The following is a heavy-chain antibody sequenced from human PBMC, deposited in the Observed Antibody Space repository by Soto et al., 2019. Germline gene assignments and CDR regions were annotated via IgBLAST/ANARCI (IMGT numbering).Heavy chain of an antibody. D-gene: IGHD2-15*01. V-gene: IGHV3-11*06. J-gene: IGHJ5*02. Sequence: NPGRSLRLSCAGSGFTFGDSYMSWIRQAPGKGLEWLSYISPGSRYPAYADSVKGRFTISRDNAKRSLYLQMMSLTAEDTAIYYCVRGGGGGLFDPWGQGTMVTVSS. CDR2: ISPGSRYP. CDR1: GFTFGDSY. CDR3: VRGGGGGLFDP.